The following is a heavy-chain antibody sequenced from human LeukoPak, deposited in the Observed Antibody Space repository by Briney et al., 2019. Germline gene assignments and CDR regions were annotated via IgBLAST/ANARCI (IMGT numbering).Heavy chain of an antibody. V-gene: IGHV1-8*01. CDR3: VRGPPDWGFDY. CDR2: MGSNSGDT. CDR1: GYTFTNYD. Sequence: ASVKVSCKASGYTFTNYDINWVRQATGQGLEWMGWMGSNSGDTGYAQKFQGRVTMTRDTFISTAYMELNNVRSEDTAVYYCVRGPPDWGFDYWGQGTLVTVSS. D-gene: IGHD3-9*01. J-gene: IGHJ4*02.